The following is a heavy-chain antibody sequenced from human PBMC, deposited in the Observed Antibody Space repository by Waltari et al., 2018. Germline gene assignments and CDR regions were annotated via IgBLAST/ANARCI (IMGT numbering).Heavy chain of an antibody. D-gene: IGHD3-22*01. Sequence: QVQLVQSGAEVKKPGASVKVSCKASGYTFTGYYMHWVRQAPGQGLEWMGWINPNSGATNDVLKCQGRVTMTRDTSISTAYMELSRLRSDDTASDYCARGPTAEYYDSSRASNFDHWGQGTLVTVSS. J-gene: IGHJ4*02. CDR1: GYTFTGYY. CDR3: ARGPTAEYYDSSRASNFDH. CDR2: INPNSGAT. V-gene: IGHV1-2*02.